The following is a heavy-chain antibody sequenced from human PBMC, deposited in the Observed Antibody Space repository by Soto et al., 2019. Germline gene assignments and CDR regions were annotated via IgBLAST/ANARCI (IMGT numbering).Heavy chain of an antibody. CDR3: ARDLLSITGTSDAFDI. V-gene: IGHV6-1*01. D-gene: IGHD1-7*01. CDR2: TYYRSKWYN. CDR1: GDSVSSNSAA. J-gene: IGHJ3*02. Sequence: PSQTLSLTCAISGDSVSSNSAAWNWIRQSPSRGLEWLGRTYYRSKWYNDYAVSVKSRITINPDTSKNQFSLQLNSVTPEDTAVYYCARDLLSITGTSDAFDIWGQGTMVTVS.